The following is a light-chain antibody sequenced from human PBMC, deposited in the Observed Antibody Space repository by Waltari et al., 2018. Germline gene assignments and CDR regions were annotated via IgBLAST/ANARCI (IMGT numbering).Light chain of an antibody. J-gene: IGKJ5*01. Sequence: DIQMTQSPSSLSASVGDRVTITCRASQSISTYLNWYQQKPGKAPNLLIYAASRLQSGVPSRFRGSGSGTDFSLTISSLQPEDFATYYCQQSYSTSTFGLGTRLEIK. CDR2: AAS. CDR1: QSISTY. V-gene: IGKV1-39*01. CDR3: QQSYSTST.